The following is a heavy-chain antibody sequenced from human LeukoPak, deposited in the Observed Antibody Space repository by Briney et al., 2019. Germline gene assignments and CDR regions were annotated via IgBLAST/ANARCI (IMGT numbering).Heavy chain of an antibody. V-gene: IGHV1-8*01. CDR1: GYTFTSYD. Sequence: ASVKVSCKASGYTFTSYDINWVRQATGQGLEWMGWMNPNSGNTGYAQKFQGRVTMTRNTSISTAYMELSSLRSEDTAVYYCARGGDYYDSSGYLPHYYYYGMDVWGQGTTVTVSS. CDR3: ARGGDYYDSSGYLPHYYYYGMDV. J-gene: IGHJ6*02. CDR2: MNPNSGNT. D-gene: IGHD3-22*01.